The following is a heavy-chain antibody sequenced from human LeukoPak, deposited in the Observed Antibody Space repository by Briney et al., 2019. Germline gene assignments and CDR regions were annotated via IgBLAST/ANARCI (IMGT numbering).Heavy chain of an antibody. CDR3: ARDREGYCSGGSCQSLSY. D-gene: IGHD2-15*01. J-gene: IGHJ4*02. V-gene: IGHV3-21*01. Sequence: PGGSLRLSCAASGFTFSSYSMNWVRQAPGKGLEWVSSISGSSSYIYYADSVKGRFTISRDNTKNSLYLQMNSLRAEDTAVYYCARDREGYCSGGSCQSLSYWGQGTLVTVSS. CDR1: GFTFSSYS. CDR2: ISGSSSYI.